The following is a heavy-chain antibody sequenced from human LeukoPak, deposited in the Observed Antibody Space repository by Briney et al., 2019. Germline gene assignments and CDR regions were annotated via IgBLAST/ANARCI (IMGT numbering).Heavy chain of an antibody. Sequence: SVKVSCKASNYTFTNYGISWVRQAPGQGLEWMGGIIPIFGTANYAQKFQGRVTITADESTSTAYMELSSLRSEDTAVYYCARAAVDGGSYYGSWYFDLWGRGTLVTVSS. V-gene: IGHV1-69*01. CDR3: ARAAVDGGSYYGSWYFDL. D-gene: IGHD1-26*01. CDR1: NYTFTNYG. CDR2: IIPIFGTA. J-gene: IGHJ2*01.